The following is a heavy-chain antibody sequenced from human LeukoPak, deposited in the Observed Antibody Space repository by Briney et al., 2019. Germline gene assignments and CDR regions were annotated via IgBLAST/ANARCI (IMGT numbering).Heavy chain of an antibody. CDR1: GFTFSRNG. Sequence: PGGSLRLSCAASGFTFSRNGMTWVRQAPGKGLEWVSAISGSGGNTYYADSVKGRFTISRDNSKNTLYLQMNSLRAEDTAVYYCAKGGRDGYNPLDYWGQGTLVTVSS. J-gene: IGHJ4*02. D-gene: IGHD5-24*01. V-gene: IGHV3-23*01. CDR3: AKGGRDGYNPLDY. CDR2: ISGSGGNT.